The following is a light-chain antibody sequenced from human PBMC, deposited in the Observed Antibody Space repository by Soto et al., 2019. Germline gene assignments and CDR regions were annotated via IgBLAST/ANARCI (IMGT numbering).Light chain of an antibody. V-gene: IGLV1-44*01. CDR3: AAWDNSLNGHV. CDR1: SSNIGKNT. J-gene: IGLJ1*01. CDR2: TDN. Sequence: QSVLAQPPSVSGTPGQRVTISCSGSSSNIGKNTVSWYQQLPGAAPKPLISTDNQRPSGVPDRFSGSKSGTSASLAISGLQSEDEADYYCAAWDNSLNGHVSGTGTKVTVL.